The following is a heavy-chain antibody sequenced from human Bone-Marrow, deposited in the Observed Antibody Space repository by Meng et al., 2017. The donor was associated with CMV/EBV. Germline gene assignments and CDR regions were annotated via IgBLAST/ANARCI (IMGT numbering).Heavy chain of an antibody. CDR2: IRAYNANT. V-gene: IGHV1-18*01. Sequence: QVHLVRSGDEVKNPGASVKVSCKASGYTFTSYGISGVRQAPGQGLEWMGWIRAYNANTNYAQKLQGRVTMTTDTSTTTAYLQLRSLRSDDTAVYYCARGYYLHYGMDVWGQGTTVTVSS. J-gene: IGHJ6*02. CDR1: GYTFTSYG. CDR3: ARGYYLHYGMDV.